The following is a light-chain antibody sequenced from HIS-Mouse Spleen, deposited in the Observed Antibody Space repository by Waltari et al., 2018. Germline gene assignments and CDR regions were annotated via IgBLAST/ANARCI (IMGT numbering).Light chain of an antibody. CDR2: AAS. CDR1: QGISSY. J-gene: IGKJ1*01. Sequence: DIQLTQSPSFLSASVGDRVTITCRASQGISSYLALYQQKPGNAPKLLIYAASTLQSGVPSRLSGSGAGTEFTLKISSRQPEDFATYDCQQLNRYPRTFGQGTKVEIK. CDR3: QQLNRYPRT. V-gene: IGKV1-9*01.